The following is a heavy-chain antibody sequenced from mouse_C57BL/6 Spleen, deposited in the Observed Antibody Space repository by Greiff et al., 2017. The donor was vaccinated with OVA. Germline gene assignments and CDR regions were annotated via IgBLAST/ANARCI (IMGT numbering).Heavy chain of an antibody. J-gene: IGHJ2*01. CDR1: GFTFSDYG. CDR3: ARAGSLTFDY. V-gene: IGHV5-17*01. D-gene: IGHD1-1*01. CDR2: ISSGSSTI. Sequence: DVHLVESGGGLVKPGGSLKLSCAASGFTFSDYGMHWVRQAPEKGLEWVAYISSGSSTIYYADTVKGRFTISRDNAKNTLFLQMTSLRSEDTAMYYCARAGSLTFDYWGQGTTLTVSS.